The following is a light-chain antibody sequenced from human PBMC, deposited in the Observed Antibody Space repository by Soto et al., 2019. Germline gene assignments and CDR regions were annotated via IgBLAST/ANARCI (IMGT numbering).Light chain of an antibody. CDR3: HQYGTSPQT. V-gene: IGKV3-20*01. J-gene: IGKJ1*01. CDR2: GAS. CDR1: QSVSSSY. Sequence: EVVLTQSPGTVSLSPGERATLSCRASQSVSSSYLAWYQHKRGQAPRLLMYGASSRATGVPDRFSGWGSGTDFTLTISRLEPEDFAVYYCHQYGTSPQTFGQGTKVGIK.